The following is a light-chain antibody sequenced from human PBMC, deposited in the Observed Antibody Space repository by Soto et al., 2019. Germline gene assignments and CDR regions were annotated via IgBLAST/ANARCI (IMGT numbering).Light chain of an antibody. CDR3: SSYTSSSTGV. CDR1: XSDVGGYNY. J-gene: IGLJ1*01. V-gene: IGLV2-14*01. Sequence: QSALTQPASVSGSPGQSITISCTGTXSDVGGYNYVSWYQQHPGKAPKLMIYDVSNRPSGVSNRFSGSKSGNTASLTISGLQAEDEADYYCSSYTSSSTGVFGTGTKVTVL. CDR2: DVS.